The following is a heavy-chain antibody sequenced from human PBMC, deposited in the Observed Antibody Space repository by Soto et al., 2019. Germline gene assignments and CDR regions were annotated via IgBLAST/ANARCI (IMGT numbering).Heavy chain of an antibody. CDR3: ARDFEY. V-gene: IGHV3-74*01. Sequence: EVQLVESGGGLVQPGGSQRLSCEASGFTFSTFWMHWVRQAPGKGLVWVSRINSDGSSTNYADSVKGRVTISRDNAKNTLYLQLNSLRPEDTAVYYCARDFEYWGQGTLVTVSS. CDR2: INSDGSST. J-gene: IGHJ4*02. CDR1: GFTFSTFW.